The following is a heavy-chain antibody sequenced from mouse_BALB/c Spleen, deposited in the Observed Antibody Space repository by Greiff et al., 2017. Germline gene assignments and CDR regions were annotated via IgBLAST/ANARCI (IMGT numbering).Heavy chain of an antibody. J-gene: IGHJ4*01. CDR2: ISSGSSTI. CDR3: ARGGYGYHYAMDY. Sequence: EVLLVESGGGLVQPGGSRKLSCAASGFTFSSFGMHWVRQAPEQGLEWVAYISSGSSTIYYADTVKGRFTIARDNPKNTLFLQMTSLRSEDTAMYYCARGGYGYHYAMDYWGQGTSVTVSS. D-gene: IGHD1-2*01. V-gene: IGHV5-17*02. CDR1: GFTFSSFG.